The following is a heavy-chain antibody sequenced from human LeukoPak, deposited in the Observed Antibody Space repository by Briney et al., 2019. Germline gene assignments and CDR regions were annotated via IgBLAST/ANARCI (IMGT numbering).Heavy chain of an antibody. D-gene: IGHD1-26*01. J-gene: IGHJ4*02. Sequence: SETLSLTCIVSGGSIHSYYWSWIRQPSGKGLEWIGYIYYSGSTNYNPSLKSRVTISVDTSKNQFSLKLNSVTAADTAVYYCARLGSYFDYWGQGTLVTVSS. CDR1: GGSIHSYY. CDR2: IYYSGST. V-gene: IGHV4-59*01. CDR3: ARLGSYFDY.